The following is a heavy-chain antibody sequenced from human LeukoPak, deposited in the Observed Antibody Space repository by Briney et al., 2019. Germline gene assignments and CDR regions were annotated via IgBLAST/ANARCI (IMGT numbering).Heavy chain of an antibody. J-gene: IGHJ4*02. D-gene: IGHD6-13*01. CDR3: ARDTLYSNSWRNPFDY. V-gene: IGHV1-46*01. Sequence: ASVKVSCKASGYTFTSYYMHWVRQAPGQGLEWMGIINPSGGSTSYAQKFQGRVTMTRDTSTSTVYMELSSLRSEDTAVYYCARDTLYSNSWRNPFDYWGQGTLVTVSS. CDR1: GYTFTSYY. CDR2: INPSGGST.